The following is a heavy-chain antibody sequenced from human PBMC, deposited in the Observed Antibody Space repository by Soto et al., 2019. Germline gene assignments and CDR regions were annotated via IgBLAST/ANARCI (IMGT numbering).Heavy chain of an antibody. J-gene: IGHJ4*02. CDR3: ARDDCISTSCYGGL. V-gene: IGHV1-24*01. D-gene: IGHD2-2*01. CDR1: GYTLTELS. Sequence: ASVKVSCKVSGYTLTELSMHWVRQAPGKGLEWMGGFDPEDGETIYAQKFQGRVTITADESTSTAYMELSSLRSEDTAVYYCARDDCISTSCYGGLWGQGTLVTVSS. CDR2: FDPEDGET.